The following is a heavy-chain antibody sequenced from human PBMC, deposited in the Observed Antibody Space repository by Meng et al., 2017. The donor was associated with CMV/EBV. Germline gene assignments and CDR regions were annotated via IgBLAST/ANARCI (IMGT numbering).Heavy chain of an antibody. CDR1: GFTFDIYG. J-gene: IGHJ4*02. CDR2: IRYDGSST. Sequence: GESLKISCAASGFTFDIYGLHWARQAPGKGLEWVAFIRYDGSSTYSSDSVKGRFTISRDNSKNTMYLQMNSLTTEDTAIYYCAKDLWVRQLNTSPSFGYWGQGTLVTVSS. V-gene: IGHV3-30*02. CDR3: AKDLWVRQLNTSPSFGY. D-gene: IGHD2-2*01.